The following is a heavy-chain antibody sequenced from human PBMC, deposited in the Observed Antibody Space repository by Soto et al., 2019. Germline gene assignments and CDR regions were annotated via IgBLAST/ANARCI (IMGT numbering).Heavy chain of an antibody. J-gene: IGHJ4*02. V-gene: IGHV4-59*08. CDR2: IYYSGST. CDR1: GGSISSYY. Sequence: NPSESLSLTCTVSGGSISSYYWSWIRQPPGKGLEWIGYIYYSGSTNYNPSLESRVTISLDTSKSQFSLMLSSVTAADTAVYYCARHPSIYGNLDYWGQGILVTVSS. CDR3: ARHPSIYGNLDY. D-gene: IGHD2-21*01.